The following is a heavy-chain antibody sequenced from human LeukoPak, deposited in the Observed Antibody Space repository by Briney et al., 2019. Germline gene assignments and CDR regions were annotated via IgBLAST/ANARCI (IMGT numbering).Heavy chain of an antibody. CDR3: ARSMGYCSGGSCYGAFDI. CDR2: INHSGST. J-gene: IGHJ3*02. V-gene: IGHV4-34*01. Sequence: SETLSLTCAVYGGSFSGYYWSWIRPPPGKGLEWIGEINHSGSTNYNPSLKSRVTISVDTSKNQFSLKLSSVTAADTAVYYCARSMGYCSGGSCYGAFDIWGQGTMVTVSS. CDR1: GGSFSGYY. D-gene: IGHD2-15*01.